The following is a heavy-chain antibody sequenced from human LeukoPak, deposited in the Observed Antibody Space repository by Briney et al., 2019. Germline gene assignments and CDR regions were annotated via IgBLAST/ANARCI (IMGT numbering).Heavy chain of an antibody. CDR2: IIPIFGTA. D-gene: IGHD3-3*01. V-gene: IGHV1-69*13. J-gene: IGHJ4*02. CDR1: GGTFSNYA. Sequence: SVKVSCKASGGTFSNYAITWVRQAPGQGLEWMGGIIPIFGTANYAQKFQGRVTITADESTSTAYMELSSLRSEDTAVYYCASDGVWSGYYTFDYWGQGTLVTVSS. CDR3: ASDGVWSGYYTFDY.